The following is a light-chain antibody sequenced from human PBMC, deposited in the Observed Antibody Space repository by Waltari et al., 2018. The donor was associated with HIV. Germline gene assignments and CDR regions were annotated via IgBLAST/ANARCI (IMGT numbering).Light chain of an antibody. J-gene: IGKJ5*01. CDR1: QSVSDQ. V-gene: IGKV3-15*01. CDR3: QQYANWPPIT. CDR2: ASS. Sequence: VLTQSPATLSLSPGETATVSCRASQSVSDQLAWYQLSHGQSPRLLIYASSTRATGCPARFSGSGSGTNFTLTIGSLQSEDFAVYYCQQYANWPPITFGQGTRLEIK.